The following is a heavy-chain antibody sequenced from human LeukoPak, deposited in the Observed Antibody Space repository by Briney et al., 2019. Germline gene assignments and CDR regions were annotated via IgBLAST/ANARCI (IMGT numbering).Heavy chain of an antibody. CDR3: AKDPGGNSDHYYGMDV. CDR2: ISYDGTYK. Sequence: GRSLRLSCAASGFTFSSYAMHWVRQAPGKGLQWVAVISYDGTYKYYADSVKGRFTISRDNSKNTLYVQVNSLRVEDTAVYYCAKDPGGNSDHYYGMDVWGQGTTVTVSS. D-gene: IGHD4-23*01. J-gene: IGHJ6*02. V-gene: IGHV3-30*18. CDR1: GFTFSSYA.